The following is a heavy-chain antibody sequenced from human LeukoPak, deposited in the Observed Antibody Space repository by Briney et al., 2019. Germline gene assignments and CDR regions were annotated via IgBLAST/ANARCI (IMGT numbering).Heavy chain of an antibody. V-gene: IGHV6-1*01. CDR1: GDTVSSNSAA. Sequence: SQTLSLTCAISGDTVSSNSAAWNWIRHSPSRGLEWLGRTYYRSKWYNDYAVSVKSRITINPDTSKNQFSLQLNSVTPEDTAVYYCARVVAAAAINWFDPWGQGTLVTVSS. D-gene: IGHD6-13*01. J-gene: IGHJ5*02. CDR3: ARVVAAAAINWFDP. CDR2: TYYRSKWYN.